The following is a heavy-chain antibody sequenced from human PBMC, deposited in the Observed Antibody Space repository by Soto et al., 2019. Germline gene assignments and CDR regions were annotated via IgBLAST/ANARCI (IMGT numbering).Heavy chain of an antibody. CDR3: GRSDWFDP. CDR2: IQGDGSRT. CDR1: GFTFRGIW. V-gene: IGHV3-74*01. J-gene: IGHJ5*02. Sequence: EVQLVESGGGLVQPGGSLRLSCAASGFTFRGIWMHWVRQIPGKGLVWVSRIQGDGSRTFYADSVKGRFTISRYNAKNTLYLQMSCLRAEDTGVYYCGRSDWFDPWGQGTVVTVSS.